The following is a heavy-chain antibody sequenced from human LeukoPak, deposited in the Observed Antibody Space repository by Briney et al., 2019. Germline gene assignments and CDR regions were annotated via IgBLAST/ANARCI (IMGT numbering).Heavy chain of an antibody. J-gene: IGHJ6*02. D-gene: IGHD4-4*01. V-gene: IGHV4-34*01. CDR1: GGSFSGYY. CDR3: ARVAVTTHYYYYGMDV. CDR2: INHSGST. Sequence: PSETLSFTCAVYGGSFSGYYWSWIRQPPGKGLEWIGEINHSGSTNYNPSLKSRVTISVDTSKNQFSLKLSSVTAADTAVYYCARVAVTTHYYYYGMDVWGQGTTVTVSS.